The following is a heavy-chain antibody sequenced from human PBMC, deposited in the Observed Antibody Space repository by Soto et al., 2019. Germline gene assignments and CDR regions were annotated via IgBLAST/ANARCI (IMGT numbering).Heavy chain of an antibody. D-gene: IGHD1-7*01. CDR2: IYTSGST. CDR1: GGSISSYY. J-gene: IGHJ6*02. V-gene: IGHV4-4*07. Sequence: SETLSLTCTVSGGSISSYYWSWIRQPAGKGLEWIGRIYTSGSTNYNPSLKSRVTMSVDTSKNQFSLQLSSVTAADTAVYYCARDGGGNWNFDYYYYYGMDVWGQGTTVTVSS. CDR3: ARDGGGNWNFDYYYYYGMDV.